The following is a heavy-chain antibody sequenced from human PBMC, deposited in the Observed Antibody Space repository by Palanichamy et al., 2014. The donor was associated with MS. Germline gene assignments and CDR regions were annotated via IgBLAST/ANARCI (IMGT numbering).Heavy chain of an antibody. D-gene: IGHD1-20*01. Sequence: EVQLLESGGGLVXPGGSLRLSCAASGFTFTSYAMTWVRQAPGKGLEWVSSISGSGGDAYYADSMRGRFTISRDNSKNTKNTLYLQMNSLGAEDTAVYYCAKGVTGRRAFDIWGQGTMVTVSS. CDR3: AKGVTGRRAFDI. CDR1: GFTFTSYA. CDR2: ISGSGGDA. V-gene: IGHV3-23*01. J-gene: IGHJ3*02.